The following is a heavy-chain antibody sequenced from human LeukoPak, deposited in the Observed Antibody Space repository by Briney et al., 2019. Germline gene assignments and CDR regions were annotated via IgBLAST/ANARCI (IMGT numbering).Heavy chain of an antibody. V-gene: IGHV4-30-4*01. CDR1: GGSISSGDYY. Sequence: PSETLSLTCTVSGGSISSGDYYWSWIRQPPGQGLEWIGYIYYSGSTYYNPSLKSRVTISVDTSKNQFSLKLSSVTAADTAVYYCARQLIPSNFDYWGQGTLVTVSS. D-gene: IGHD3-10*01. CDR3: ARQLIPSNFDY. J-gene: IGHJ4*02. CDR2: IYYSGST.